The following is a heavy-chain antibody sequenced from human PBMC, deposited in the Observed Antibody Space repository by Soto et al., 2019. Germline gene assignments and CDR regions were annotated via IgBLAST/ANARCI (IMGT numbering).Heavy chain of an antibody. CDR2: IQSGGPT. CDR3: ARAAVRCDGGRCYGVPLDG. V-gene: IGHV3-66*01. J-gene: IGHJ6*04. D-gene: IGHD2-15*01. Sequence: PGGSLRLSCAASGFTVSSKYMSLVRQAPGKGLEWVSLIQSGGPTYYADSVKGRFTISRDTSENTVHLQMDSLRAEDTAIYYCARAAVRCDGGRCYGVPLDGWGKGTTVTVSS. CDR1: GFTVSSKY.